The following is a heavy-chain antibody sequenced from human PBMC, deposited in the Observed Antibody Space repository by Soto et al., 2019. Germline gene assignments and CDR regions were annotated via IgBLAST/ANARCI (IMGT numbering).Heavy chain of an antibody. CDR2: IYYRGST. D-gene: IGHD3-9*01. Sequence: QLQLQESGPGLVKPSETLSLTCTVSGGSITSTTYYWGWIRQPPGKGLEWIGSIYYRGSTYHTPSPKRRVTISVDTSKIQFSQKLSSVTAADTAVYYCARQYYDFPTGPSGQGTLVTVSS. CDR1: GGSITSTTYY. J-gene: IGHJ5*02. V-gene: IGHV4-39*01. CDR3: ARQYYDFPTGP.